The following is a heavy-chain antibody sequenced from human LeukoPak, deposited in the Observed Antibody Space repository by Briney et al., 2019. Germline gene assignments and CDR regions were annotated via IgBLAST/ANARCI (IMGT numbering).Heavy chain of an antibody. Sequence: GGSLRLSCAASGFIFDDYAMHWVRQAPGKGLEWVSGISWDSDSIDYADSVKGRFTISRDNAKNSLNLQMNSLRAEDTAVYYCARIAVVLRAFDIWGQGTMVTVSS. V-gene: IGHV3-9*01. CDR3: ARIAVVLRAFDI. J-gene: IGHJ3*02. CDR1: GFIFDDYA. CDR2: ISWDSDSI. D-gene: IGHD6-19*01.